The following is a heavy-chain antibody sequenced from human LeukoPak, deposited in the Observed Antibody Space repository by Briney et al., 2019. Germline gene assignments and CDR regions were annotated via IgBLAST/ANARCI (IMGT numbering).Heavy chain of an antibody. CDR3: ARTRGTGFIDY. Sequence: GGSLRLSCAASGFTFSSYWMHWVRQAPGKGLVWVSRINSDGSSTSYADSVKGRFTISRDNAKNTLYLQVNSLRAEDTAVYYCARTRGTGFIDYWGQGTLVAVSS. CDR2: INSDGSST. J-gene: IGHJ4*02. D-gene: IGHD2-8*02. V-gene: IGHV3-74*01. CDR1: GFTFSSYW.